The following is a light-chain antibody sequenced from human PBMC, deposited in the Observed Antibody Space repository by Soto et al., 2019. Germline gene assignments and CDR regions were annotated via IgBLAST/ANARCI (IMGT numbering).Light chain of an antibody. CDR1: SSDVGGYNY. Sequence: QSALTQPRSVSGSPGQSITISCTGTSSDVGGYNYVTWYQQHPVKAPKLMIYDVTKRPSGVPDRFSGSKSGNTASLTISGLQAEDEADYYCCSYAGGSSVIFGGGTKLTVL. CDR2: DVT. CDR3: CSYAGGSSVI. V-gene: IGLV2-11*01. J-gene: IGLJ2*01.